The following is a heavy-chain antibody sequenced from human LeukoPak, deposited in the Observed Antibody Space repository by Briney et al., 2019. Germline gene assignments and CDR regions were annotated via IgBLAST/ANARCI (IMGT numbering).Heavy chain of an antibody. D-gene: IGHD5-24*01. CDR2: IYSGGST. CDR3: ARVPATAGVYYFDY. J-gene: IGHJ4*02. CDR1: GFTVSSNY. Sequence: PGGSLRLSCAASGFTVSSNYMSWVRQAPGKGLEWVSVIYSGGSTYYADSVKGRFTISRDNSKNTLYLQMNSLRAEDTAVYYCARVPATAGVYYFDYWGQGTLVTVSS. V-gene: IGHV3-53*01.